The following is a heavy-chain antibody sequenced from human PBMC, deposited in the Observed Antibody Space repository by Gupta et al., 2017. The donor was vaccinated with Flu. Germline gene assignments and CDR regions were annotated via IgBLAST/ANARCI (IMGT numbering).Heavy chain of an antibody. CDR1: GFTFSSYW. Sequence: EVQLVESGGGLVQPGGSLRLSCAASGFTFSSYWMHWVRQAPGKGLVWVSRISSEGSSTNYADSVKGRFTISRDNAKNTRYMKMNSLRAEDTAVDYCATSRTFDYWGQGTLVTVSS. CDR2: ISSEGSST. V-gene: IGHV3-74*01. J-gene: IGHJ4*02. CDR3: ATSRTFDY. D-gene: IGHD1-14*01.